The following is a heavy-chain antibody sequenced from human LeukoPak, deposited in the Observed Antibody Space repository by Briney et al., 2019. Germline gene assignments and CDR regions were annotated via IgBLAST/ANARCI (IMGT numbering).Heavy chain of an antibody. V-gene: IGHV3-23*01. CDR2: ISGSGGST. CDR3: AKDRSCIIDVGHGEFDY. Sequence: PGRSLRLSCAASGFIFSSYAMSWVSQAPGKGLEWVSTISGSGGSTYYADSVKGRFTISRDNSKNTVYLQMNSLRAEDTAVYYCAKDRSCIIDVGHGEFDYWGQGTLVTVSS. J-gene: IGHJ4*02. CDR1: GFIFSSYA. D-gene: IGHD2-8*01.